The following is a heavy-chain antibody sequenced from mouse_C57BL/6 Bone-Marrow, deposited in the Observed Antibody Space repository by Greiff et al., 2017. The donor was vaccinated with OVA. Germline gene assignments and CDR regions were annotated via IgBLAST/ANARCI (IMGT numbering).Heavy chain of an antibody. CDR3: ARGAY. CDR2: IYPGDGDT. Sequence: LQQSGASVKISCKASGYAFSNYWMNWVKQRPGKGLEWIGQIYPGDGDTNYNGKFKGKATLTADKSSSTVYMQLSSLTSEDSAVYFCARGAYWGQGTTLTVSS. CDR1: GYAFSNYW. J-gene: IGHJ2*01. V-gene: IGHV1-80*01.